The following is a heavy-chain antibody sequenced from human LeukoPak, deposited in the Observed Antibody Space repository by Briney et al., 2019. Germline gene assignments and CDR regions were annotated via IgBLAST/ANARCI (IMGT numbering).Heavy chain of an antibody. D-gene: IGHD3-9*01. V-gene: IGHV3-23*01. CDR1: GFTFSSYA. CDR2: ISGSGGST. CDR3: AKDSLLKGGDFYYFDY. J-gene: IGHJ4*02. Sequence: GGSLRLSCAASGFTFSSYAMSWVRQAPGKGLEWVSAISGSGGSTYYADSVKGRFTISRDNSKNTLYLQMNSLRAEDTAVYYCAKDSLLKGGDFYYFDYWGQGTLVTVSS.